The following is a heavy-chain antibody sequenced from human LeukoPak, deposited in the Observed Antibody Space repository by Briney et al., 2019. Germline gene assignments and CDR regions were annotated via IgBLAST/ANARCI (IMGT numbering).Heavy chain of an antibody. CDR3: AKAGGYNWNYYFDY. D-gene: IGHD1-7*01. CDR1: GFTFSSYA. J-gene: IGHJ4*02. Sequence: GGSLRLSCAASGFTFSSYAMSWVRQAPGKGLEWVSAISGSGGSTYYADSVKGQFTISRDNSKNTLYLQMNSLRAEDTAVYYCAKAGGYNWNYYFDYWGQGTLVTVSS. CDR2: ISGSGGST. V-gene: IGHV3-23*01.